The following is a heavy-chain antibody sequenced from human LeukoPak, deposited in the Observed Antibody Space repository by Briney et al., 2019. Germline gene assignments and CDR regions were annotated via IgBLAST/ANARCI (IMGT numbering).Heavy chain of an antibody. V-gene: IGHV3-53*04. CDR3: ARESGLLGDY. CDR1: GFTVGSNY. CDR2: IYRGGST. D-gene: IGHD3-22*01. Sequence: GGSLRLSCAASGFTVGSNYMSWVRQAPGKGLEWVSVIYRGGSTYYADSVKGRFTIPRHNSKNTLYLQMNSLRAEDTAMYYCARESGLLGDYWGQGTLVTVSS. J-gene: IGHJ4*02.